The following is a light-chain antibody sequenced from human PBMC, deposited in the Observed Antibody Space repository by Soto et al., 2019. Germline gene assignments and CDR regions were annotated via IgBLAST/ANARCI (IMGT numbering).Light chain of an antibody. Sequence: QSALTQPASLSGSPGQSITISCTGTSSDVGGYNYVSWYQQYPGKAPKLIIYDITNRPSGASNRFSGSTSGNTASLTISGLRAEDDADYYCSSYTISSTLVFGTGTKVTVL. CDR3: SSYTISSTLV. CDR2: DIT. J-gene: IGLJ1*01. V-gene: IGLV2-14*01. CDR1: SSDVGGYNY.